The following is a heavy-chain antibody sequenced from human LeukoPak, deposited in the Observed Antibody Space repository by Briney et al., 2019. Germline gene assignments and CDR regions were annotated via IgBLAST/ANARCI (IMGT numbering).Heavy chain of an antibody. D-gene: IGHD1-26*01. J-gene: IGHJ4*02. CDR2: ISYDGSNK. Sequence: AGGSLRLSCAASGFTFSSYAMHWVRQAPGKGLEWVAVISYDGSNKYYADSVKGRFTISRDNSKNTLYLQMNSLRAEDTAVYYCARVGEWELLGLVDYWGQGTLVTVSS. CDR3: ARVGEWELLGLVDY. V-gene: IGHV3-30-3*01. CDR1: GFTFSSYA.